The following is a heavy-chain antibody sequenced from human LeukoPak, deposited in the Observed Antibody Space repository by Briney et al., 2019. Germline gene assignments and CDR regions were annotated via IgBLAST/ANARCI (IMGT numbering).Heavy chain of an antibody. V-gene: IGHV4-61*02. Sequence: SETLSLTCTVFGGSISSGSYYWSWIRQPAGKGLEWIGRIYTSGSTNYNPSLKSRVTISVDTSKNQFSLKLSSVTAADTAVYYCARVAARQLDFDYWGQGTLVTVSS. CDR3: ARVAARQLDFDY. J-gene: IGHJ4*02. CDR1: GGSISSGSYY. CDR2: IYTSGST. D-gene: IGHD6-6*01.